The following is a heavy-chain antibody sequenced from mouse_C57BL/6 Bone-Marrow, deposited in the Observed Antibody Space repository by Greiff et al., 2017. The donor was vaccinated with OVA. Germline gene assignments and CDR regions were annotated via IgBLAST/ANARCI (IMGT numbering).Heavy chain of an antibody. J-gene: IGHJ3*01. D-gene: IGHD1-1*01. Sequence: QVQLQQPGAELVMPGASVKLSCKASGYTFTSYWMHWVKQRPGQGLEWIGEIDPSDSYNNYNQKFKGKSTLTVDKSSSTAYMQLSSLTSEDSAVYYCARGITTSVAYWGQGTLVTVSA. CDR1: GYTFTSYW. CDR3: ARGITTSVAY. V-gene: IGHV1-69*01. CDR2: IDPSDSYN.